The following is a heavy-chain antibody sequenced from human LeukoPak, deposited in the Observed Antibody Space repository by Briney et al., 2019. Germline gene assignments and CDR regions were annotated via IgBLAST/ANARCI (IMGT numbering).Heavy chain of an antibody. CDR1: GFTFSTYG. J-gene: IGHJ6*03. CDR2: ILYDGSNK. V-gene: IGHV3-30*02. CDR3: AKSTSQVSYYYYYMDA. Sequence: PGGSLRLSCAASGFTFSTYGMHWVRQAPGKGLEWVAFILYDGSNKYYVDSVKGRFTISRDSSKNTLYLQMNSLGAEDTAVYYCAKSTSQVSYYYYYMDAWGKGTTVTVSS.